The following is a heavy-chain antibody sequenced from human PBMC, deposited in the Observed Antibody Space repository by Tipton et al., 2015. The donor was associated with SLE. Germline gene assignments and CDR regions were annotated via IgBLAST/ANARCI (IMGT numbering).Heavy chain of an antibody. CDR1: GGSISSYY. CDR2: IYYSGST. J-gene: IGHJ3*02. Sequence: TLSLTCTVSGGSISSYYWSWIRQPPGKGLEWIGYIYYSGSTNYNPSLKSRVTISVDTSKNQFSLKLSSATAADTAMYYCARGVHILTGYSSWDAFDIWGQGTTVSVSS. D-gene: IGHD3-9*01. CDR3: ARGVHILTGYSSWDAFDI. V-gene: IGHV4-59*01.